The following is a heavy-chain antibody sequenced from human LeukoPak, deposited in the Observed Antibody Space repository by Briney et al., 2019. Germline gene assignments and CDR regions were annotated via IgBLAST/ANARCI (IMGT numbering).Heavy chain of an antibody. Sequence: RESLKISCKGSGYSFTSYWISWVRQMPGKGLEWMGRIDPSDSYTNYSPSFQGHVTISADKSISTAYLQWSSLKASDTAMYYCASSIVVVPAATIDYWGQGTLVTVSS. CDR1: GYSFTSYW. CDR2: IDPSDSYT. J-gene: IGHJ4*02. D-gene: IGHD2-2*01. CDR3: ASSIVVVPAATIDY. V-gene: IGHV5-10-1*01.